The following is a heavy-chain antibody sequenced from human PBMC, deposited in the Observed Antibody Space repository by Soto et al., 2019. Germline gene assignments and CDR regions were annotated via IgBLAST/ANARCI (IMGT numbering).Heavy chain of an antibody. CDR3: AKDLPSSSGSYYYYGMDV. Sequence: LRLSCAASGFTFSSYAMSWVRQAPGKGLEWVSAISGSGGSTYYADSVKGRFTISRDNSKNTLYLQMNSLRAEDTAVYYCAKDLPSSSGSYYYYGMDVWGQGTTVTVSS. CDR1: GFTFSSYA. CDR2: ISGSGGST. V-gene: IGHV3-23*01. J-gene: IGHJ6*02. D-gene: IGHD6-6*01.